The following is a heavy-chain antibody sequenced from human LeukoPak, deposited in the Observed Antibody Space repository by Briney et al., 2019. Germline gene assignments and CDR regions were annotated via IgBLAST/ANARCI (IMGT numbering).Heavy chain of an antibody. V-gene: IGHV4-31*03. J-gene: IGHJ4*02. CDR3: ARGGATVTMWLDY. CDR1: GGSISSGGYY. Sequence: SQTLSLTCTVSGGSISSGGYYWSWIRQHPGKDLEWIGYIYYSGSTYYNPSLKSRVTISVDTSKNQFSLKLSSVTAADTAVYYCARGGATVTMWLDYWGQGTLVTVSS. CDR2: IYYSGST. D-gene: IGHD4-17*01.